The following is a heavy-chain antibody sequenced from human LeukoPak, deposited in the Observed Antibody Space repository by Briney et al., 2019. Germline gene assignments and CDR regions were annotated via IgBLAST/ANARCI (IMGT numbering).Heavy chain of an antibody. D-gene: IGHD3-22*01. CDR1: GYTLTELS. J-gene: IGHJ3*02. CDR2: FDPEDGET. V-gene: IGHV1-24*01. Sequence: ASVKVSCEVSGYTLTELSMHWVPQAPGKGLEGMGGFDPEDGETIYAQNLQGRVTMTEDTSTDTAYMDLSSLRSEDTAVYYCATVLGIGSGYYYGDAFDIWGQGTMVTVSS. CDR3: ATVLGIGSGYYYGDAFDI.